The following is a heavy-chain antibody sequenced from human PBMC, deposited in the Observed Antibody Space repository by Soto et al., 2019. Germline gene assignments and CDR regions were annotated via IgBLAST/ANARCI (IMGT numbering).Heavy chain of an antibody. CDR3: TTCSGGSCYPEVEYFQH. V-gene: IGHV3-15*01. Sequence: VQLVESGGGLVKPGGSLRLSCAASGFTFSNAWMSWVRQAPGKGLEWVGRIKSKTDGGTTDYAAPVKGRFTISRDDSKNTLYLQMNSLKTEDTAVYYCTTCSGGSCYPEVEYFQHWGQGTLVTVSS. CDR1: GFTFSNAW. CDR2: IKSKTDGGTT. D-gene: IGHD2-15*01. J-gene: IGHJ1*01.